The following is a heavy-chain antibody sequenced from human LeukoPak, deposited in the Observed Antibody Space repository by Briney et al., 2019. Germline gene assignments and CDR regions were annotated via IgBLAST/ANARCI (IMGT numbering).Heavy chain of an antibody. V-gene: IGHV3-53*01. CDR2: IYSGEST. CDR3: ARVGDHYHWYFDL. D-gene: IGHD3-10*01. CDR1: GFTVSTKY. J-gene: IGHJ2*01. Sequence: GGSLRLSCAASGFTVSTKYMSWVRQVPGKGLEWVSIIYSGESTYYAESVKGRFIVSRDNSKNTVYLQMNSLRVDDTAVYSCARVGDHYHWYFDLWGRGTLVTVSS.